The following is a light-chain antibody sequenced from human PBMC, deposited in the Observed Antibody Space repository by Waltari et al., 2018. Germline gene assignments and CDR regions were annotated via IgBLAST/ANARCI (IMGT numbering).Light chain of an antibody. CDR3: CSYAGSITFWV. Sequence: QSALTQPRSVSGSPGQSVTISCTGTSSDVGGYHYVSWYQHHPGKAPKLIIYDVTKRPSGGPDRFSASKSDNTASLTISGLQAEDEADYYCCSYAGSITFWVFGGGTKLTVL. J-gene: IGLJ3*02. V-gene: IGLV2-11*01. CDR2: DVT. CDR1: SSDVGGYHY.